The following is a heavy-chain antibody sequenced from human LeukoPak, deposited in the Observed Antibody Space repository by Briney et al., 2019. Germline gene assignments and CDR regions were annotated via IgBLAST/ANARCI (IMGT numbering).Heavy chain of an antibody. Sequence: SVKVSCKASGGTFSSYAISWVRQAPGQGLEWMGGIIPIFGTANYAQKFQGRVTITADKSTSTAYMELSSLRSEDTAVYYCAREGFDSGARMAFHIWGQGTMVTVSS. J-gene: IGHJ3*02. CDR1: GGTFSSYA. CDR2: IIPIFGTA. V-gene: IGHV1-69*06. CDR3: AREGFDSGARMAFHI. D-gene: IGHD3-22*01.